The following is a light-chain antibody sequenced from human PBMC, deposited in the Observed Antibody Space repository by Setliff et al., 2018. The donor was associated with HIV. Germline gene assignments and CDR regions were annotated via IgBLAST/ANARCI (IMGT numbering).Light chain of an antibody. CDR3: CSYTTTFTLV. CDR1: TSDVGRYNY. Sequence: QSVLTQPASVSGSPGQSITISCTGTTSDVGRYNYVSWYQQHPGKAPKLIIYEVTQGPSGVSDRFSGSKSGNTASLSISGLQAEDEGDYYCCSYTTTFTLVFGGGTK. J-gene: IGLJ3*02. CDR2: EVT. V-gene: IGLV2-14*01.